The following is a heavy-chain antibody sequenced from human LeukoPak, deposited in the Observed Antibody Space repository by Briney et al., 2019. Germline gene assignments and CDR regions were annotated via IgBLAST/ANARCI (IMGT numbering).Heavy chain of an antibody. J-gene: IGHJ4*02. Sequence: SETLSLTCAVSGASTSSNNLWSWVRQSPAKGLEWIGEIYHTGITNYMPSLKRRVTISVDKSKNQFSPKLTSVTAADTAVYYCAAEGRSRSSGGTSWGQGILVTVSS. V-gene: IGHV4-4*02. CDR1: GASTSSNNL. D-gene: IGHD6-25*01. CDR3: AAEGRSRSSGGTS. CDR2: IYHTGIT.